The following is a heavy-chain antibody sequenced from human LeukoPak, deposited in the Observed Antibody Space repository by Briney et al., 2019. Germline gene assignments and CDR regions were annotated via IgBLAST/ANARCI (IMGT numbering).Heavy chain of an antibody. D-gene: IGHD2-15*01. Sequence: PSETLSLTCSVSGGSISSGSYYWSWIRQPAGKGLEWIGRIYTSGSTTYNPSLKSRVTISFGSSKNQFSLKLSSVTAADTAVYYCARADGSCSGGSCPSGNWFDPWGQGTLVTVSS. J-gene: IGHJ5*02. CDR1: GGSISSGSYY. CDR2: IYTSGST. V-gene: IGHV4-61*02. CDR3: ARADGSCSGGSCPSGNWFDP.